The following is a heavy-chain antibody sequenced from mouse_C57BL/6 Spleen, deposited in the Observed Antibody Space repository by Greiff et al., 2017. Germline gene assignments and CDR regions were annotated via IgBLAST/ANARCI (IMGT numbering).Heavy chain of an antibody. D-gene: IGHD1-1*01. J-gene: IGHJ2*01. CDR3: ASGYGSSYGGGYFDY. CDR2: IYPRSGNT. Sequence: QVQLKQSGAELARPGASVKLSCKASGYTFTSYGISWVKQRTGQGLEWIGEIYPRSGNTYYNEKFKGKATLTADKSSSTAYMELRSLTSEDSAVYFCASGYGSSYGGGYFDYWGQGTTLTVSS. V-gene: IGHV1-81*01. CDR1: GYTFTSYG.